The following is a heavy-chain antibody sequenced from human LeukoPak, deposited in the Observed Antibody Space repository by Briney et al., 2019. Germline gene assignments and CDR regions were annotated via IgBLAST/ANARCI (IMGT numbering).Heavy chain of an antibody. J-gene: IGHJ3*02. CDR1: RFTFSSYA. Sequence: SGGSLRLSCAASRFTFSSYAMHWVRQAPGKGLEWVAVISYDGSNKYYADSVKGRFTISRDNSKNTLYLQMNSLRAEDTAVYYCATKVGATNPHDAFDIWGQGTMVTVSS. CDR2: ISYDGSNK. CDR3: ATKVGATNPHDAFDI. V-gene: IGHV3-30-3*01. D-gene: IGHD1-26*01.